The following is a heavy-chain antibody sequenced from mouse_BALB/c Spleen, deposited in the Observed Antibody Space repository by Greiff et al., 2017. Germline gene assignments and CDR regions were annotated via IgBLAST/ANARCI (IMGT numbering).Heavy chain of an antibody. CDR2: IWAGGST. CDR1: GFSLTSYG. D-gene: IGHD2-14*01. CDR3: ARGGYYRYDVAAY. J-gene: IGHJ3*01. V-gene: IGHV2-9*02. Sequence: VKLVESGPGLVAPSQSLSITCTVSGFSLTSYGVHWVRQPPGKGLEWLGVIWAGGSTNYNSALMSRLSISKDNSKSQVFLKMNSLQTDDTAMYYCARGGYYRYDVAAYWGQGTLVTVSA.